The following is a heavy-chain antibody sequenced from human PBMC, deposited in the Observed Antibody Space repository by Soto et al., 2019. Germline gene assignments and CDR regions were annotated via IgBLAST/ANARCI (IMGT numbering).Heavy chain of an antibody. CDR1: GVPFCSYA. Sequence: PGGSLRLSCAASGVPFCSYAMHWVRQAPGKGLEYVSAISSNGGSTYYANSVKGRFTISRDNSKNTLYLQMGSLGAEDMAVYYCATSGPPGIWGQGTMVTVSS. V-gene: IGHV3-64*01. J-gene: IGHJ3*02. CDR2: ISSNGGST. CDR3: ATSGPPGI. D-gene: IGHD6-19*01.